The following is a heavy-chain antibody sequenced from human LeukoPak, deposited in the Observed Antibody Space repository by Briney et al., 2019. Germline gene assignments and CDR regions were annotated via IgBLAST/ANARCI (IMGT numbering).Heavy chain of an antibody. Sequence: PGGSLRLSCAASGFSLRSSEMNWVRQAPGKGLEWVAVISYDGSNKYYADSVKGRFTISRDNSKNTLYLQMNSLRAEDTAVYYCARDYITMVRGVIITRVDYYYYGMDVWGQGTTVTVSS. CDR1: GFSLRSSE. V-gene: IGHV3-30-3*01. D-gene: IGHD3-10*01. CDR2: ISYDGSNK. CDR3: ARDYITMVRGVIITRVDYYYYGMDV. J-gene: IGHJ6*02.